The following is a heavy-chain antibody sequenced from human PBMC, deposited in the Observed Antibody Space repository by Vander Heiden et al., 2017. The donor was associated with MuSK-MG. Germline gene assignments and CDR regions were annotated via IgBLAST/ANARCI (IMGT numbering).Heavy chain of an antibody. D-gene: IGHD3-3*01. CDR2: ISGSGGST. CDR1: GFTFSSHA. V-gene: IGHV3-23*01. Sequence: EVPLLEPGGGLVQPGRCLRLSCAASGFTFSSHATGWVRQAPGTGLEWVSAISGSGGSTVYADSVKGRFTISRDNSKNTLYLQMNSLRAEDTAVYYCAKHHIGPLYDFWSGFPNMDVWGKGTTVTVSS. J-gene: IGHJ6*03. CDR3: AKHHIGPLYDFWSGFPNMDV.